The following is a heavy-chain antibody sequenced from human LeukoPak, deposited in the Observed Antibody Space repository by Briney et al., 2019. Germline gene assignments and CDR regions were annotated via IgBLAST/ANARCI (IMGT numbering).Heavy chain of an antibody. CDR3: ASGDNDPLFDY. Sequence: TLSLTCTVSGGSISSGGYYWSWIRQHPGKGLEWIGSIYYSGSTNYNPSLQGRVTISLDTSRNQFSLKLSSVTAADTAVYYCASGDNDPLFDYWGQGTLVTVSS. CDR2: IYYSGST. CDR1: GGSISSGGYY. D-gene: IGHD1-1*01. V-gene: IGHV4-31*03. J-gene: IGHJ4*02.